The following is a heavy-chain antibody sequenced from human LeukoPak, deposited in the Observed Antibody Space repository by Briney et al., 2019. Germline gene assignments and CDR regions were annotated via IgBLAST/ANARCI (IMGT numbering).Heavy chain of an antibody. CDR1: GGTFSSYA. J-gene: IGHJ6*02. CDR2: IIPILGIA. CDR3: ARDIVVVVGSFYYGMDV. Sequence: SVKVSCKASGGTFSSYAISWVRQAPGQGLEWMGRIIPILGIANYAQKFQGRVTITADKSTSTAYMELSSLRSDDTAVYYCARDIVVVVGSFYYGMDVWGQGTTVTVSS. V-gene: IGHV1-69*04. D-gene: IGHD2-15*01.